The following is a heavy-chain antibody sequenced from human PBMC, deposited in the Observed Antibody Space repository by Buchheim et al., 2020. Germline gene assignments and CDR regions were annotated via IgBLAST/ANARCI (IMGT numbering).Heavy chain of an antibody. D-gene: IGHD7-27*01. V-gene: IGHV1-46*01. Sequence: QVQLVQSGAEVKKPGASVKVSCKASGYTFTSYYMHWVRQAPGQGLEWMGIINPSGGSTSYAQKFQGRVTMTRDTSTSTVYLELSSLRAEDTAVYYCARGSGWGRPGEHWFDPWGQGTL. CDR3: ARGSGWGRPGEHWFDP. J-gene: IGHJ5*02. CDR2: INPSGGST. CDR1: GYTFTSYY.